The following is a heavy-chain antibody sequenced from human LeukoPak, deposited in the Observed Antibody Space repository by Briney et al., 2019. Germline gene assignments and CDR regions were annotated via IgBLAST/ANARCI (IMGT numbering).Heavy chain of an antibody. CDR1: GFTFSSYW. CDR2: IKQDGSEK. CDR3: ARFEKSSGWSYFDY. V-gene: IGHV3-7*01. J-gene: IGHJ4*02. D-gene: IGHD6-19*01. Sequence: PGGSLRLSCAASGFTFSSYWMSWVRQAPGKGLEWVANIKQDGSEKYYVDSVKGRFTISRDNAKNSLYLQMNSLRAEDTAVYYCARFEKSSGWSYFDYWGQGTLVTVSS.